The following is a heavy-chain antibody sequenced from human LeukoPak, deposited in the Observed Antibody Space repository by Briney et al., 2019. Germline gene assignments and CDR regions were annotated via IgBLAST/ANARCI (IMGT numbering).Heavy chain of an antibody. CDR2: IIPIFGTA. CDR1: GGTFISYA. J-gene: IGHJ5*02. D-gene: IGHD6-19*01. CDR3: AREEADSSGWYGGWFDP. V-gene: IGHV1-69*05. Sequence: ASVKVSCKGSGGTFISYAIRGVRQAPGQGGEWMGRIIPIFGTANYAQKFQGRVKITTDEYKSTDYMEMSSLRSEDTAVYYCAREEADSSGWYGGWFDPWGQGTLVTVSS.